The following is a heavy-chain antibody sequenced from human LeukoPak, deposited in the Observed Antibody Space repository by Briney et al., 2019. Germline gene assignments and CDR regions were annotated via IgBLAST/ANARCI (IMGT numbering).Heavy chain of an antibody. J-gene: IGHJ4*02. CDR3: ATRQWLAPPPDS. CDR1: GFTFSKYW. D-gene: IGHD6-19*01. Sequence: GGSLRLSCAASGFTFSKYWMLWVRQAPRKGLESVSRINTDGTVTTYADSVKGRFTVSRDNADNTMFLQMNSVRDEDTAVYYCATRQWLAPPPDSWGQGTPVTVSS. V-gene: IGHV3-74*01. CDR2: INTDGTVT.